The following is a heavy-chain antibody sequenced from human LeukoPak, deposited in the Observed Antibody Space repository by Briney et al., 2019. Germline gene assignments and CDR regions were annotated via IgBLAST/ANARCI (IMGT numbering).Heavy chain of an antibody. D-gene: IGHD3-16*01. CDR3: ARAVGSPNDY. J-gene: IGHJ4*02. CDR1: GGSFSGYY. Sequence: SETLSLTCAVYGGSFSGYYWSWIRQPPGKGLEWIGYIYYSGSTNYSPSLKSRVTISVDTSKNQFSLKLSSVTAADTAVYYCARAVGSPNDYWGQGTLVTVSS. CDR2: IYYSGST. V-gene: IGHV4-59*01.